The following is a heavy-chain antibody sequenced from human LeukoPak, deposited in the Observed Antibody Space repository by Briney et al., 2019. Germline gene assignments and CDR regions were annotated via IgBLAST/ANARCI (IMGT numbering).Heavy chain of an antibody. Sequence: QTGGSLRLSCAASGFTFSSYAMHWVRQAPGKGLEWVAVISYDGSNKYYADSVKGRFSISRDNSKNTLYLQINSLRAEDTAVYYCARSGISVAGYFDYWGQGTLVTVSS. CDR3: ARSGISVAGYFDY. V-gene: IGHV3-30*04. J-gene: IGHJ4*02. D-gene: IGHD6-19*01. CDR2: ISYDGSNK. CDR1: GFTFSSYA.